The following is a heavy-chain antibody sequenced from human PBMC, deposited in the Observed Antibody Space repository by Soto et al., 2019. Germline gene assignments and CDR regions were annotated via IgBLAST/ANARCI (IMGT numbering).Heavy chain of an antibody. CDR3: AKVRLRIAVAVDWFDP. J-gene: IGHJ5*02. Sequence: GGSLRLSCAASGFTFSSYGMHWVRQAPGKGLEWVAVISYDGSNKYYADSVKGRFTISRDNSKNTLYLQMNSLRAEDTAVYYCAKVRLRIAVAVDWFDPWGQGTLVTVSS. V-gene: IGHV3-30*18. D-gene: IGHD6-19*01. CDR1: GFTFSSYG. CDR2: ISYDGSNK.